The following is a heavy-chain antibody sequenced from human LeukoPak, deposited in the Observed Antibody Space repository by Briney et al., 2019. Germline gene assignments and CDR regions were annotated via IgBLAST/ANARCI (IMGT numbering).Heavy chain of an antibody. CDR3: ATSGAYEISWAFNI. CDR2: IGSRPTTT. Sequence: GGSLRLSCAGSGFTFSTYEMNWLRQAPGKGLGWVSYIGSRPTTTYYAESVRGRFTISRDNTKNSVFLQMTSLRADDAAVYFCATSGAYEISWAFNIWGQGTMVAVSS. V-gene: IGHV3-48*03. D-gene: IGHD3-9*01. J-gene: IGHJ3*02. CDR1: GFTFSTYE.